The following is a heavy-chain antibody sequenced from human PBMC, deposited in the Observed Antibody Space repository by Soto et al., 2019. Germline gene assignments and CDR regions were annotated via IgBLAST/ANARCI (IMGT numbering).Heavy chain of an antibody. CDR2: VSGGSGTT. CDR1: GFRYSTYG. J-gene: IGHJ4*02. D-gene: IGHD1-1*01. V-gene: IGHV3-23*01. Sequence: EVQLLESGGGVVQPGGSLRLSCAVSGFRYSTYGVTWVRQAPGKGLEWVSGVSGGSGTTHYKDSVRGRFTVTGDNSKNTVYLEMNSLRLEDTAVYYCTRWNGYADYWGQGTLVTVSS. CDR3: TRWNGYADY.